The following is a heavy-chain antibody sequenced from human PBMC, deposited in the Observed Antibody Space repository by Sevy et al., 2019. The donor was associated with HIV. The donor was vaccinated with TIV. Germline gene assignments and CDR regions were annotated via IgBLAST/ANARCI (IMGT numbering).Heavy chain of an antibody. Sequence: GGSLRLSCAASGLTFNDYALRWVRQAPGMGLEWVSSVRPTGETYYSDSVKGRFTVSRDNSKTPVFLQMSGLRAEDTAVYYCAKDCSRIWSRHNWFDSWGHGTLVTVSS. V-gene: IGHV3-23*01. J-gene: IGHJ5*01. CDR3: AKDCSRIWSRHNWFDS. CDR2: VRPTGET. CDR1: GLTFNDYA. D-gene: IGHD3-3*01.